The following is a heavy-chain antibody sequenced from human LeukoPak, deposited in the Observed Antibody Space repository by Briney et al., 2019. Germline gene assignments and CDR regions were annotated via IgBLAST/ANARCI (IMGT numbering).Heavy chain of an antibody. D-gene: IGHD5-12*01. CDR1: GFTFDDYG. CDR2: INWNGGST. CDR3: ARKLTSGYDDDDNWFDP. V-gene: IGHV3-20*04. Sequence: PGGSLRLSCAASGFTFDDYGMSWVRHAPGKGLEWVSGINWNGGSTGYADSVKGRFTISRDNAKNSLYLQMNSLRAEDTALYYCARKLTSGYDDDDNWFDPWGQGTLVTVSS. J-gene: IGHJ5*02.